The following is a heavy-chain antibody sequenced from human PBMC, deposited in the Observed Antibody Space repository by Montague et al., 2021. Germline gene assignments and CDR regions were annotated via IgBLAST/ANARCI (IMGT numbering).Heavy chain of an antibody. CDR2: VRHIGST. J-gene: IGHJ4*02. D-gene: IGHD3-10*01. Sequence: SETLSLTCGVYGGSLSEYYWTWIRRSPEKGLEWIGEVRHIGSTNYNPSLKSRVTMSVDKSQNQFSLKLRSVTAADTAVYYCASDRGPFDYWGQGTVVTVSS. CDR3: ASDRGPFDY. CDR1: GGSLSEYY. V-gene: IGHV4-34*01.